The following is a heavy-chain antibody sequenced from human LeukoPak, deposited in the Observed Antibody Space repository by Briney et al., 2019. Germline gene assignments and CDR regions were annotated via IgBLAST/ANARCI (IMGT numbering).Heavy chain of an antibody. Sequence: GGSLRLSCAASGFTFSSYAMHWVRQAPGKGLEWVAVISYDGSNKYYADSVKGRFTISRDNSKNTLYLQMNSLRAEDTAVYYCAVFGDASFDYWGQGTLVTVSS. CDR2: ISYDGSNK. J-gene: IGHJ4*02. V-gene: IGHV3-30-3*01. CDR1: GFTFSSYA. D-gene: IGHD2-21*01. CDR3: AVFGDASFDY.